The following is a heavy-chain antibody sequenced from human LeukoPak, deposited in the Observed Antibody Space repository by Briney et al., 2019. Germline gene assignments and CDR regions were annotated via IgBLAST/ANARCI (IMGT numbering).Heavy chain of an antibody. Sequence: SETLSLTCTVSGDSINDHYWSWIRQPPGEGLEWIAYIYSSVSTNYNPSLKSRVTISIDTSKSQFSLKLTSVTATDTAVYYCARHSNGGCTSTRCHIDYWGQGTLVTVSS. J-gene: IGHJ4*02. CDR2: IYSSVST. CDR1: GDSINDHY. CDR3: ARHSNGGCTSTRCHIDY. D-gene: IGHD2-2*01. V-gene: IGHV4-4*09.